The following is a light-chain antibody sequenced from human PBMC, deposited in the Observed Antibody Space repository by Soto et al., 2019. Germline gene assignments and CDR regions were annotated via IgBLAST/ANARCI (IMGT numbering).Light chain of an antibody. V-gene: IGKV1-39*01. CDR3: QQCYSTPRT. CDR2: AAS. J-gene: IGKJ1*01. Sequence: PYSRSAEVGSRFTIACRASQSSSTYLNWYQQKPGKAPKLLIYAASSLQSGIPARFSGSGSGTDFTLTISSLQPEDFATYYCQQCYSTPRTFGQGTKVDIK. CDR1: QSSSTY.